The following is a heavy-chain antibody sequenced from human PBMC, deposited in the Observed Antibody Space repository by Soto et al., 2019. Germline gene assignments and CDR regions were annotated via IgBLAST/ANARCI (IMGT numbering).Heavy chain of an antibody. CDR1: GFSLSTSGVG. D-gene: IGHD3-9*01. J-gene: IGHJ4*02. Sequence: SGPTLVKPTQTLTLTCTFSGFSLSTSGVGVGWIRQPPGKALEWLALIYWDDDKRYSPSLKSRLTITKDTSKNQVVLTMTNMDPVDTATYYCAHGRRVESPRWRLVRPYYFDYWGQGTLVTVSS. CDR3: AHGRRVESPRWRLVRPYYFDY. CDR2: IYWDDDK. V-gene: IGHV2-5*02.